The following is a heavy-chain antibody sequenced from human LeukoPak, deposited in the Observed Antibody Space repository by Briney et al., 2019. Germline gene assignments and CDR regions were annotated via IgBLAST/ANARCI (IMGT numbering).Heavy chain of an antibody. V-gene: IGHV3-74*01. Sequence: GGSLRLSCAASGFTFSTYWMHWVRQAPGKGLVWVSRIKSDGSTNYADSVKGRFTISRDNAKNTVSLQMNSLRPGDTGVYYCARAPSEIGGYYPEYFRHWGQGTLVTVSS. J-gene: IGHJ1*01. CDR2: IKSDGST. CDR1: GFTFSTYW. D-gene: IGHD3-22*01. CDR3: ARAPSEIGGYYPEYFRH.